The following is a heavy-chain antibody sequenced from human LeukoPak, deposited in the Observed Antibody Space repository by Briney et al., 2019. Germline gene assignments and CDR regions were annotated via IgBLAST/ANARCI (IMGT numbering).Heavy chain of an antibody. CDR2: IYNSGST. Sequence: SETLSLTCTVSGGSISSYYRSWIRQPPGKGLEWIWYIYNSGSTKYNPYLMRRGIILVEKSKTQFSLKLSSVTAADTAVYYCSRVVSGFRTTSRTKYSSGWYGYYYYGMDVWGKGTTVTVSS. CDR3: SRVVSGFRTTSRTKYSSGWYGYYYYGMDV. CDR1: GGSISSYY. V-gene: IGHV4-59*01. D-gene: IGHD6-19*01. J-gene: IGHJ6*04.